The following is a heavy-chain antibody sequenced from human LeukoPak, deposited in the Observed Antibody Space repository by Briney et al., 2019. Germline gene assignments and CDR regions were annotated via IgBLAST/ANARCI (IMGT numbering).Heavy chain of an antibody. J-gene: IGHJ3*02. D-gene: IGHD2-2*02. V-gene: IGHV4-59*10. CDR3: ARATLGYCSSTSCYNAFDI. CDR1: GGSISSYY. Sequence: SETLSLTCAVYGGSISSYYWSWIRQPAGKGLEWIGRIYTSGSTNYNPSLKSRVTMSVDTSKNQFSLKLSSVTAADTAVYYCARATLGYCSSTSCYNAFDIWGQGTMVTVSS. CDR2: IYTSGST.